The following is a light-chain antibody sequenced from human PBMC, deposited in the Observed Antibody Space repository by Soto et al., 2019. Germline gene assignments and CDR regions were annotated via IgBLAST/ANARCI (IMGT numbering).Light chain of an antibody. CDR3: QQFNTYPFT. Sequence: DIQMTQSTSSLSASVGDRVTITCRASQDISNSLAWFQQKPGTVPKSLIFGESTLQSGVPSRFSGSGSGTDFTLTISSLQPEDFATYYCQQFNTYPFTFCPGKKVDIK. CDR2: GES. J-gene: IGKJ3*01. V-gene: IGKV1-16*01. CDR1: QDISNS.